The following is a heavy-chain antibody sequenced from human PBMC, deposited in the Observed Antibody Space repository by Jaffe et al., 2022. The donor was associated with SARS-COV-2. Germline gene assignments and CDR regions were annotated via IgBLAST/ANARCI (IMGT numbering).Heavy chain of an antibody. CDR3: ARGRVNWYECA. CDR1: GGSISSSDFY. D-gene: IGHD1-1*01. CDR2: IYHSGST. Sequence: QLQLQESGPGLVKPSETLSLTCTVSGGSISSSDFYWGWIRQPPGKGLEWIGSIYHSGSTNYNPSLKSRVTISIDTSKNQFFLSLSSVTATDTAVYYCARGRVNWYECAWGQGTLVTVSS. J-gene: IGHJ4*02. V-gene: IGHV4-39*01.